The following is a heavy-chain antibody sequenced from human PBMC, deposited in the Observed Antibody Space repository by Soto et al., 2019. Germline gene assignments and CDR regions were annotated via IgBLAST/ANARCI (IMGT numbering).Heavy chain of an antibody. Sequence: GSLRLSCAASVVTFSSYSMNWVRQSQYKVLEWVSYISSSSSTIYYADSVKGRFTISRDNAKNSLYLQMNSLRDEDTAVYYCARGSWLLSPYFYYGMEVWGQGTTVTVSS. V-gene: IGHV3-48*02. CDR1: VVTFSSYS. J-gene: IGHJ6*02. CDR2: ISSSSSTI. D-gene: IGHD2-2*01. CDR3: ARGSWLLSPYFYYGMEV.